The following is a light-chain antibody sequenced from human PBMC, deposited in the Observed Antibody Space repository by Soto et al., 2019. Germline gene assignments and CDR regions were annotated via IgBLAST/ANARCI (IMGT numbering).Light chain of an antibody. CDR2: AAS. CDR3: KKYNSAPLT. V-gene: IGKV1-27*01. Sequence: DIQTTQAPSPPPASVGSRATITCRASLPISNYLAWYQQKPGKIPNLLIYAASTLQAGVPSRFSGSGSGTDFTLTISSLQTEDVAAYYCKKYNSAPLTFGGGTKVDIK. CDR1: LPISNY. J-gene: IGKJ4*01.